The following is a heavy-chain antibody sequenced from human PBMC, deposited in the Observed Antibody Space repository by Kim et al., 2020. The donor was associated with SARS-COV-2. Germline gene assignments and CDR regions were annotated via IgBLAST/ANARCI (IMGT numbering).Heavy chain of an antibody. CDR3: AKSTRVTASAEYFQH. D-gene: IGHD2-21*02. J-gene: IGHJ1*01. Sequence: DPVKGLFTNSRENSKNPLYLQMNSMRAEDTAVYYCAKSTRVTASAEYFQHWGQGTLVTVSS. V-gene: IGHV3-23*01.